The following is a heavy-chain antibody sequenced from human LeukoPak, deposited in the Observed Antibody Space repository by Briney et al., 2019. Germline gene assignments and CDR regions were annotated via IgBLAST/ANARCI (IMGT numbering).Heavy chain of an antibody. D-gene: IGHD2-2*01. CDR3: ARDRRNREYQFLTVDF. CDR2: ISVDKGVT. J-gene: IGHJ4*02. V-gene: IGHV1-18*01. Sequence: ASVKVSCKTSGYTFSAYGITWVRQAPGQGLEWMGWISVDKGVTKYAQRLQGRVTMTTDTSTSAAYLELRSLTSDDTAVYYCARDRRNREYQFLTVDFWGQGTLVTVSS. CDR1: GYTFSAYG.